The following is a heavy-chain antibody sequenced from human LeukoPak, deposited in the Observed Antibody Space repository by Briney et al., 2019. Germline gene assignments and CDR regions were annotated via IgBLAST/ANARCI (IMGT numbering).Heavy chain of an antibody. V-gene: IGHV1-69*13. CDR2: IIPIFGTA. D-gene: IGHD3-3*01. J-gene: IGHJ3*02. CDR1: GGTFSSYA. CDR3: ARDRRFLEWSLRAFDI. Sequence: SVKVPCKASGGTFSSYAISWVRQAPGQGLEWMGGIIPIFGTANYAQKFQGRVTITADESTSTAYMELSSLRSEDTAVYYCARDRRFLEWSLRAFDIWGQGTMVTVSS.